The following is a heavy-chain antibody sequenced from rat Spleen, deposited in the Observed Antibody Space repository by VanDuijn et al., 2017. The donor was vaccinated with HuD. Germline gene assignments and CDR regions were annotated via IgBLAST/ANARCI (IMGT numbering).Heavy chain of an antibody. V-gene: IGHV2-32*01. CDR3: ARGVYYYDGYYPYVMDA. Sequence: QVQLKESGPGLVKPSETLSLTCTVSGFSLTSYHVSWVRQPPGKGLEWMGVIWGDGSKADNSALKSRLSISRDTSKSQVFLKMSSLKTEDTATYYCARGVYYYDGYYPYVMDAWGQGASVTVSS. J-gene: IGHJ4*01. D-gene: IGHD1-12*03. CDR2: IWGDGSK. CDR1: GFSLTSYH.